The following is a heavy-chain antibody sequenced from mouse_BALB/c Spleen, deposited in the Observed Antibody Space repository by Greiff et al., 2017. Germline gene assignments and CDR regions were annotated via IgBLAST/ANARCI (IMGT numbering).Heavy chain of an antibody. CDR1: GYSITSGYY. CDR2: ISYDGSN. D-gene: IGHD1-1*01. J-gene: IGHJ4*01. V-gene: IGHV3-6*02. Sequence: DVHLVESGPGLVKPSQSLSLTCSVTGYSITSGYYWNWIRQFPGNKLEWMGYISYDGSNNYNPSLKNRISITRDTSKNQFFLKLNSVTTEDTATYYCARNGYYGSGYAMDYWGQGTSVTVSS. CDR3: ARNGYYGSGYAMDY.